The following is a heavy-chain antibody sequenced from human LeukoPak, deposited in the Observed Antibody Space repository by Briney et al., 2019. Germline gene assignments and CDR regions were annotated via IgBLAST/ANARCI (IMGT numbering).Heavy chain of an antibody. J-gene: IGHJ4*02. CDR3: ATDLATNYYDSSGYLY. CDR1: GGSISSYY. Sequence: SETLSLTCTVSGGSISSYYWSWIRQPAGKGLEWIGRIYTSGSTNYNPSLKSRVTMSVETSKNQFSLKLSSVTAADTAVYYCATDLATNYYDSSGYLYWGQGTLVTVSS. D-gene: IGHD3-22*01. V-gene: IGHV4-4*07. CDR2: IYTSGST.